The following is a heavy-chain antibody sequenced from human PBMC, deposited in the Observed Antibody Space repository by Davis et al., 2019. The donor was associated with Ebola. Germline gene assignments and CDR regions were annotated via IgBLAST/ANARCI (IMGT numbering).Heavy chain of an antibody. J-gene: IGHJ6*04. CDR2: INPNGGGT. D-gene: IGHD6-13*01. Sequence: ASVKVSCKASGYTFTNYYMHWVRQAPGQGLEWMGRINPNGGGTVYAQKFQGRVTMTSDTSISTAYMDLSRLISDDTAVYYCARDREAAAASYYGMDVWGKGTAVTVSS. V-gene: IGHV1-2*06. CDR3: ARDREAAAASYYGMDV. CDR1: GYTFTNYY.